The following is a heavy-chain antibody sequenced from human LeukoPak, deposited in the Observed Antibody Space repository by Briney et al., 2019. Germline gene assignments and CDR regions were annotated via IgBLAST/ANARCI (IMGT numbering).Heavy chain of an antibody. Sequence: GGSLRLSCAASGFTFSTYAMHWVRQAPGKGLDWVAVISYDGSNIYYADSVKGRFTISRDNAKNSLYLQMNSLRAEDTAVYYCAELGITMIGGVWGKGTTVTISS. V-gene: IGHV3-30*04. J-gene: IGHJ6*04. CDR1: GFTFSTYA. D-gene: IGHD3-10*02. CDR2: ISYDGSNI. CDR3: AELGITMIGGV.